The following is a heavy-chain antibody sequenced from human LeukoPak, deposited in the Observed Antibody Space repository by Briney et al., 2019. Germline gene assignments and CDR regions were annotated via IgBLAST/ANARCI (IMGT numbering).Heavy chain of an antibody. V-gene: IGHV3-30*18. CDR2: ISYDGSNK. J-gene: IGHJ4*02. D-gene: IGHD3-3*01. Sequence: PLGGLRLSCAASLFSFCGYGMHTVRQAPREGGWWVSVISYDGSNKYYADSVKGRFTISRDNSKNTLYLQMNSLRAEDTAVYYFAKDHDYDLWSRPFDYWGQGTLVTVSS. CDR3: AKDHDYDLWSRPFDY. CDR1: LFSFCGYG.